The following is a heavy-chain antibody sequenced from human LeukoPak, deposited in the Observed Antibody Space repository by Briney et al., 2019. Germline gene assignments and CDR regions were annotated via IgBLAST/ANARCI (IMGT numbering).Heavy chain of an antibody. V-gene: IGHV3-73*01. CDR1: GFTFSGSA. CDR2: IRSKANSYAT. J-gene: IGHJ5*02. CDR3: TRTRDYYDSSGS. D-gene: IGHD3-22*01. Sequence: GGSLRLSCAASGFTFSGSAMHWVRQASGKGLEWVGRIRSKANSYATAYAASVKGRFTISRDDSKNTAYLQMNNLKTEDTAVYYCTRTRDYYDSSGSWGQGTLVTVSS.